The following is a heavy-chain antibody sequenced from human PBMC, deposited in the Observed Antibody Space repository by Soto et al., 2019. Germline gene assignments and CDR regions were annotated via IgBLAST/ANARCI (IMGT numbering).Heavy chain of an antibody. CDR1: GSSINSSGYS. V-gene: IGHV4-39*01. CDR2: MFYGGRT. CDR3: ARLPARNFVDY. J-gene: IGHJ4*02. Sequence: PSHTLRLTCTVSGSSINSSGYSCGWILHPPGKGLEWVGRMFYGGRTYYNQSLKSRVTVSVHTSKNQFSLNLMSVTAAVTAVYYCARLPARNFVDYWAQGNLVT.